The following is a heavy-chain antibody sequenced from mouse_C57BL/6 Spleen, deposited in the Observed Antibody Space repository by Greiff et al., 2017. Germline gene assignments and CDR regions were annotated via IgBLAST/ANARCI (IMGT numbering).Heavy chain of an antibody. D-gene: IGHD3-3*01. CDR3: ARNAGTGCYAVDY. CDR2: IDPYDSYT. CDR1: GYTFTSYW. J-gene: IGHJ4*01. Sequence: QVQLQQSGAELVKPGASVKLSCKASGYTFTSYWMQWVKQRPGQGLEWIGEIDPYDSYTNYNQKFKGKATLTVDTTSSTAYMQLSSLTSEDSAVYYSARNAGTGCYAVDYWGQGTSVTVSS. V-gene: IGHV1-50*01.